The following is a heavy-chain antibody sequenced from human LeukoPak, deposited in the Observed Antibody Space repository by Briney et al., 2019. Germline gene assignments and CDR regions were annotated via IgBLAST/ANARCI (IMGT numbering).Heavy chain of an antibody. V-gene: IGHV1-69*13. Sequence: GASVKVSCKASGYTFTSYGISWVRQAPGQGLEWMGGIIPIFGTANYAQKFQGRVTITADESTSTAYMELSSLRSEDTAVYYCATPLSISTIGYLDYWGQGTLVTVSS. CDR3: ATPLSISTIGYLDY. CDR2: IIPIFGTA. J-gene: IGHJ4*02. D-gene: IGHD5-24*01. CDR1: GYTFTSYG.